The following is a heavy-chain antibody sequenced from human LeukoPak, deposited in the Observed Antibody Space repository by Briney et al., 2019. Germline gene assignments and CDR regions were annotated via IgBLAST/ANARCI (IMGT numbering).Heavy chain of an antibody. CDR2: ISSSSSYT. CDR3: AKEGCRGTSCYSRAAFDI. CDR1: GFTFSDYY. V-gene: IGHV3-11*06. D-gene: IGHD2-2*01. J-gene: IGHJ3*02. Sequence: PGGSLRLSCAASGFTFSDYYMSWIRQAPGKGLEWVSYISSSSSYTNYADSVKGRFTISRDNAKNSLYMQMNSLRAEDTAVYYCAKEGCRGTSCYSRAAFDIWGQGTMVTVSS.